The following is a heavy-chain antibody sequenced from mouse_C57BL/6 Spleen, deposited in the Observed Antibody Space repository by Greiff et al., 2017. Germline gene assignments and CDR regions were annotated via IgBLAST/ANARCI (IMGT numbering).Heavy chain of an antibody. CDR3: ARGYGSSHFDY. J-gene: IGHJ2*01. CDR1: GYTFTSYW. V-gene: IGHV1-53*01. Sequence: QVHVKQPGTELVKPGASVKLSCKASGYTFTSYWMHWVKQRPGQGLEWIGNINPSNGGTNYNEKFKSKATLTVDKSSSTAYMQLSSLTSEDSAVYDCARGYGSSHFDYWGQGATLTVSS. CDR2: INPSNGGT. D-gene: IGHD1-1*01.